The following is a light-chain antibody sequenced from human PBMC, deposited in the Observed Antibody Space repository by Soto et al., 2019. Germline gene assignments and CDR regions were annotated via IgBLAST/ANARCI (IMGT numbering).Light chain of an antibody. J-gene: IGLJ1*01. CDR2: SVT. CDR3: SSYRSSSSYV. CDR1: SSYVGGYNN. V-gene: IGLV2-14*01. Sequence: QSLLTQPASVSWSPGHTITISCTGTSSYVGGYNNVSWYQQHPDKAPKLMIYSVTNRPSEDSNRLSGSKSGNTASLTISLLEAADEADLSCSSYRSSSSYVFGTGTKVTVL.